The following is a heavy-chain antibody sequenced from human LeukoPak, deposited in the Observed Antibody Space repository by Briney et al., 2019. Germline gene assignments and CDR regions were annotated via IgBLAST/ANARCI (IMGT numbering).Heavy chain of an antibody. CDR3: ARCVSSYYYMDV. D-gene: IGHD2/OR15-2a*01. J-gene: IGHJ6*03. V-gene: IGHV3-53*01. Sequence: GGSLRLSCAASGFSVITDYMTWVRQAPGKGLEWVSTLYSSGNTYYADSVKGRFTVSRGNAKNSLYLQMNSLRAEDTAVYYCARCVSSYYYMDVWGKGTTVTVSS. CDR1: GFSVITDY. CDR2: LYSSGNT.